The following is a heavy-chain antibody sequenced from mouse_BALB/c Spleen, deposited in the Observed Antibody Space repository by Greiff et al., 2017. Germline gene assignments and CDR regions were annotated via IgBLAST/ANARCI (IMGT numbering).Heavy chain of an antibody. D-gene: IGHD2-1*01. CDR1: GYSFTGYF. Sequence: EVMLVESGPELVKPGASVKISCKASGYSFTGYFMNWVMQSHGKSLEWIGRINPYNGDTFYNQKFKGKATLTVDKSSSTAHMELRSLASEDSAVYYCARSGRNYGAMDYWGQGTSVTVSS. V-gene: IGHV1-20*02. CDR2: INPYNGDT. J-gene: IGHJ4*01. CDR3: ARSGRNYGAMDY.